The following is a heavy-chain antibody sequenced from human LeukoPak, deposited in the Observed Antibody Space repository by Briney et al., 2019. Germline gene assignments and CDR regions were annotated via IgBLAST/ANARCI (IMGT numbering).Heavy chain of an antibody. CDR2: IRSKANSYAT. Sequence: GGSLRLSCAASGFTFSGSSIHWARQASGKGLEWVGRIRSKANSYATAYAASVAGRFTISRDDLQNTAYLQMNSLKTEDAAVYYCSRYVDTPLDYWGQGALVTVSS. CDR3: SRYVDTPLDY. D-gene: IGHD5-18*01. V-gene: IGHV3-73*01. J-gene: IGHJ4*02. CDR1: GFTFSGSS.